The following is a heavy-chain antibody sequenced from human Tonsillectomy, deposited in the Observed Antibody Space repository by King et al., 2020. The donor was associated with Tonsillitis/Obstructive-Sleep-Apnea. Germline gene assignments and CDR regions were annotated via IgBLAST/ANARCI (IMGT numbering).Heavy chain of an antibody. D-gene: IGHD5-18*01. V-gene: IGHV1-69*09. J-gene: IGHJ3*02. CDR1: GGTFSSYA. Sequence: QLVQSGAEVKKPGSSVKVSCKASGGTFSSYAISWVRQAPGQGLEWMGRIIPILGIANYAQKFQGRVTITADKSTSTDYMELSSLRSEDTDVYYCARGNVNTAMVARSPRGPDAFDIWGQGTMVTVSS. CDR2: IIPILGIA. CDR3: ARGNVNTAMVARSPRGPDAFDI.